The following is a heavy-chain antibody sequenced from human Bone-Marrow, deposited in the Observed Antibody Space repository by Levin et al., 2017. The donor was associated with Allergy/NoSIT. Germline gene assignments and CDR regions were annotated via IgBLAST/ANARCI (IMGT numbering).Heavy chain of an antibody. J-gene: IGHJ4*01. V-gene: IGHV4-39*07. CDR1: GGSISRSPYY. CDR3: AREGTPQSWDY. Sequence: RASETLSLTCTVSGGSISRSPYYWVWIRQPPGKGLEWIGSIYYIGNTYYNPSLKSRATISVDTSKNQFSLKLSSVTAADTAVYYCAREGTPQSWDYWGQGTLVTVSS. CDR2: IYYIGNT. D-gene: IGHD1-14*01.